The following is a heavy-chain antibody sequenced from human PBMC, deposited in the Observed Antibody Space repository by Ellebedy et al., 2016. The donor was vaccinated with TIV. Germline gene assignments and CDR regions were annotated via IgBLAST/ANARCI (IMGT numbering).Heavy chain of an antibody. CDR1: GFTFSSHS. Sequence: GESLKISCAASGFTFSSHSMSWVRQAPGKGLEWVSAITNFDVTFYVDSVKGRFTIYKDNTKNTLTLLMNSLRPEDGAVYYCTKEGVIGTTAYYYYYYMDVWGRGTTVTVSS. D-gene: IGHD1-14*01. J-gene: IGHJ6*03. CDR2: ITNFDVT. CDR3: TKEGVIGTTAYYYYYYMDV. V-gene: IGHV3-23*01.